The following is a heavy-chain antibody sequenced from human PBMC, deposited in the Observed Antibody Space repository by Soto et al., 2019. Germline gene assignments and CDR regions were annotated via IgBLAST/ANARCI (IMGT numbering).Heavy chain of an antibody. CDR3: ARHVLTAYIVYYFDF. CDR1: GGSISSSSCY. J-gene: IGHJ4*02. CDR2: IYYSGST. V-gene: IGHV4-39*01. Sequence: SEILSLTCTVSGGSISSSSCYWGWIRQPPGKGLEWIGSIYYSGSTYYNPSLKSRVTISVDTSKNQFSLNLTSVTAADTAVYYCARHVLTAYIVYYFDFWGQGTLVTVSS. D-gene: IGHD3-16*01.